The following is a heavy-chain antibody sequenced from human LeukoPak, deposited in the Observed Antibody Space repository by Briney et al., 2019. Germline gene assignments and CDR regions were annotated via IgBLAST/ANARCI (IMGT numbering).Heavy chain of an antibody. V-gene: IGHV3-11*03. J-gene: IGHJ4*02. CDR1: GFTFSDYY. D-gene: IGHD3-9*01. Sequence: GGSLRLSCAASGFTFSDYYMSWIRQAPGKGLEWVSYISSSSSYTNYADSVKGRYTISRDNAKNSLYLQMNSLRAEDTAVYYCARKSDYDILTGLFDYWGQGTLDTVSS. CDR3: ARKSDYDILTGLFDY. CDR2: ISSSSSYT.